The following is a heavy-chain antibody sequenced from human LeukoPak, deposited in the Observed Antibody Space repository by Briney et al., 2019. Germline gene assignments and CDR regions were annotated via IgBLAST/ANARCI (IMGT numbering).Heavy chain of an antibody. CDR2: IGGGGGDR. CDR1: GFTFNSYG. J-gene: IGHJ6*02. V-gene: IGHV3-23*01. Sequence: GGSLRLSCAASGFTFNSYGMSWVRQAPGKGLEWVSTIGGGGGDRYYADSVKGRFTISRDNSKNTLYLQMNSLRAEDTAVYYCAKHLRCSGDSCYRPSYYYYGMDVWGQGTTVTVSS. D-gene: IGHD2-15*01. CDR3: AKHLRCSGDSCYRPSYYYYGMDV.